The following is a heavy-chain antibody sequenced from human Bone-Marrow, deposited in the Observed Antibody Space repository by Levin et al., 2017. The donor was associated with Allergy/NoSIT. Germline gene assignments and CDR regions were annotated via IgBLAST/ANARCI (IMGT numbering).Heavy chain of an antibody. CDR3: ARIPLNGYYSGDF. CDR2: ISAYNGNT. J-gene: IGHJ4*02. Sequence: GESLKISCKTFGYTFTNYGIFWVRQAPGQGLEWMGWISAYNGNTKYAHKLQGRVTMTTDTSTTTAYMELRSLKSDDTAVYYCARIPLNGYYSGDFWGQGTLVTVSS. CDR1: GYTFTNYG. D-gene: IGHD3-22*01. V-gene: IGHV1-18*01.